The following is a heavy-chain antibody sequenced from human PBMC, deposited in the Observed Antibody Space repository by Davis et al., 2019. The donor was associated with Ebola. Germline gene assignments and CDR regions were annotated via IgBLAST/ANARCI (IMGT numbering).Heavy chain of an antibody. V-gene: IGHV3-30*03. CDR1: GFTFSSYS. J-gene: IGHJ5*02. CDR3: ARDSHSSGWYGVNWFDP. Sequence: GESLKISCAASGFTFSSYSMNWVRQAPGKGLEWVAVISYDGSNKYYADSVKGRFTISRDNSKNTLYLQMNSLRAEDTAVYYCARDSHSSGWYGVNWFDPWGQGTLVTVSS. CDR2: ISYDGSNK. D-gene: IGHD6-19*01.